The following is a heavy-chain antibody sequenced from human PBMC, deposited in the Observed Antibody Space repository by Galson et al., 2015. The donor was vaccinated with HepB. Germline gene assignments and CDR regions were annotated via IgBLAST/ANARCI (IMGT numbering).Heavy chain of an antibody. Sequence: SLRLSCAASGFTFSSYSMNWVRQAPGKGLEWVSYISSSSSTIYYADSVKGRFTISRDNAKNSLYLQMNSLRDEDTAVYYCARQIVVVTSPWYFDYWGQGTLVTVSS. CDR2: ISSSSSTI. CDR3: ARQIVVVTSPWYFDY. V-gene: IGHV3-48*02. D-gene: IGHD3-22*01. J-gene: IGHJ4*02. CDR1: GFTFSSYS.